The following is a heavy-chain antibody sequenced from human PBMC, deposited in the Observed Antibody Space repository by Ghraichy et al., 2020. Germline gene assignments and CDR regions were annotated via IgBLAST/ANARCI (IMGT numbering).Heavy chain of an antibody. CDR3: ARLTIPTQLGGLYYYYYNGMDV. Sequence: SETLSLTCTVSGGSISSSSYYWGWIRQPPGKGLEWIGSIYYSGSTYYNPSLKSRVTISVDTSKNQFSLKLSSVTAADTAVYYCARLTIPTQLGGLYYYYYNGMDVSGQWTTVTVSS. V-gene: IGHV4-39*01. J-gene: IGHJ6*02. CDR2: IYYSGST. CDR1: GGSISSSSYY. D-gene: IGHD3-10*01.